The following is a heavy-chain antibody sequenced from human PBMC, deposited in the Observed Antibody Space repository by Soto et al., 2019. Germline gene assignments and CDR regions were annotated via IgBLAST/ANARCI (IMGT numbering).Heavy chain of an antibody. J-gene: IGHJ6*02. D-gene: IGHD2-2*01. CDR2: IIPIFGTA. V-gene: IGHV1-69*13. CDR3: ASPPYCSSTSCPTYYYYYYGMDV. Sequence: SVKVSCKASGGTFSSYAISWVRQAPGQGLEWMGGIIPIFGTANYAQKFRGRVTITADESTSTAYMELSSLRSEDTAVYYCASPPYCSSTSCPTYYYYYYGMDVWGQGTTVTVSS. CDR1: GGTFSSYA.